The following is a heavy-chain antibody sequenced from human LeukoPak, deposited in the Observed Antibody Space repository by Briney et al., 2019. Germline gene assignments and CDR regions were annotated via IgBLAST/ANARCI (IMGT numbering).Heavy chain of an antibody. V-gene: IGHV4-39*01. CDR2: IYYAGVT. Sequence: SETLSLTCTVSGGSISNTNFYWAWIRQPPGKGLEWIGNIYYAGVTSYNPSLKSRVTISVDTSKSQFSLRLTSVTAADTAVYYCARQVPGPYNYYGMDVWGQGTTVTVSS. CDR1: GGSISNTNFY. J-gene: IGHJ6*02. CDR3: ARQVPGPYNYYGMDV.